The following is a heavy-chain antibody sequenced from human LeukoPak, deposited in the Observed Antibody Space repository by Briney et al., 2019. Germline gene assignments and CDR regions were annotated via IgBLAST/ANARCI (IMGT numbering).Heavy chain of an antibody. CDR2: ISYDGSNK. CDR3: ARARPSMWIDY. J-gene: IGHJ4*02. D-gene: IGHD5-12*01. V-gene: IGHV3-30*04. Sequence: GGSLRLSCAASGFTFSSYAMHWVRQAPGKGLEWVAVISYDGSNKNYADSVKGRFTISRDCSKNTLYLQMNSLRPEDTAVYYCARARPSMWIDYWGQGTLVTVSS. CDR1: GFTFSSYA.